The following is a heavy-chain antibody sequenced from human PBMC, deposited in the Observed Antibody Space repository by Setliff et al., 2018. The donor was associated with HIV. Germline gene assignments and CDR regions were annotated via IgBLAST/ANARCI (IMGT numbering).Heavy chain of an antibody. J-gene: IGHJ4*02. V-gene: IGHV1-69*13. CDR2: IIPLLGTA. Sequence: SVKVSCKASGGSFRNYAISWVRQAPGQGLEWMGGIIPLLGTANYAQRFQGRVTIIADESTSTAYMELTSLRSEDTAVYYCARDKPYDSGGYRTLYYWGQGTLVTVSS. D-gene: IGHD3-22*01. CDR1: GGSFRNYA. CDR3: ARDKPYDSGGYRTLYY.